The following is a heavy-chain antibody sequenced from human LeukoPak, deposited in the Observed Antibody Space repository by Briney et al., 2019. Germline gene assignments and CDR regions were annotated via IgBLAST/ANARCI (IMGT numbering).Heavy chain of an antibody. D-gene: IGHD3-22*01. CDR3: AREGDSSGYAGAFVI. CDR1: GFSFSTSV. V-gene: IGHV3-30-3*01. Sequence: PGGSLRLSCAASGFSFSTSVFHWVRQAPGEGPEWVAGISHDGSRQHYADSVKGRFTISRDNSKNTVYLQVDSLRAADTPVVYYCAREGDSSGYAGAFVIWGQGTMVTASS. CDR2: ISHDGSRQ. J-gene: IGHJ3*02.